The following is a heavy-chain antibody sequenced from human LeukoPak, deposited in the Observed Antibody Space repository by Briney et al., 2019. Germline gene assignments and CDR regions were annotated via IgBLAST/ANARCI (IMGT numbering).Heavy chain of an antibody. Sequence: GESLKISCKGSGYSFTSYWIGWVRQMPGKGLEWTGIIYPGDSDTRYSPSFQGQVTISADKSISTAYLQWSSLKASDTAMYDCALRRRCLYCSSGADAFDIWGQGTMVTVSS. V-gene: IGHV5-51*01. J-gene: IGHJ3*02. D-gene: IGHD2-2*01. CDR3: ALRRRCLYCSSGADAFDI. CDR1: GYSFTSYW. CDR2: IYPGDSDT.